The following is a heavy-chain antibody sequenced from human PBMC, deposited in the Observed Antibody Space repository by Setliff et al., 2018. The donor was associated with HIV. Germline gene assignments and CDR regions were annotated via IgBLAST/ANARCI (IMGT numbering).Heavy chain of an antibody. CDR2: IYPGDSDT. J-gene: IGHJ4*02. Sequence: PGESLKISCQASGYRFSDYWINWVRQMPGKGLEWMGIIYPGDSDTRYSPSFQGQVTISADKSISTAYLQWSSLKASDTAMYYCARFGYDSSGYYLADYWGQGTLVTVSS. CDR3: ARFGYDSSGYYLADY. V-gene: IGHV5-51*01. CDR1: GYRFSDYW. D-gene: IGHD3-22*01.